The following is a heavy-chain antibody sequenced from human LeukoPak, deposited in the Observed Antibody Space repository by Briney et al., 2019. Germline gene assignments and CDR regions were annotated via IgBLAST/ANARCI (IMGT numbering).Heavy chain of an antibody. J-gene: IGHJ4*02. CDR3: ARAVSGIVVVPASL. CDR1: GGTFSSYA. V-gene: IGHV1-69*04. Sequence: GASVKVSCKASGGTFSSYAISWVRQAPGQGLEWMGRIIPILGIANYAQKFQGRVTITADKSTSTAYMELSSLRSEDTAVYYCARAVSGIVVVPASLWGQGTLVTVSS. CDR2: IIPILGIA. D-gene: IGHD2-2*01.